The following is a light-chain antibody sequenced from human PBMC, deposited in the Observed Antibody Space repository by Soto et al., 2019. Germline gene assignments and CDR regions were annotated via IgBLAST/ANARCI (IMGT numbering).Light chain of an antibody. V-gene: IGLV2-8*01. CDR2: EVT. CDR3: SSFAAMMVV. CDR1: SSDVGAYHY. Sequence: QSALTQPPSASGSPGQSVTISCTGTSSDVGAYHYVSWHQQHPGKAPKVLIYEVTKRPSGVPDRFSGSKSGNTASLTVSGLQAEDEADYCCSSFAAMMVVFGGGTKLTVL. J-gene: IGLJ3*02.